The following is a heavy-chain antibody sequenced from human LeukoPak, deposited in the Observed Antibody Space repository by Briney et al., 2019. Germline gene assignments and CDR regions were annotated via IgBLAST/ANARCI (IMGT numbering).Heavy chain of an antibody. CDR3: ARDDDADFGVFDY. Sequence: PSETLSLTCTVSGGSISSHYWNWIRQPPGKGLEWIGCIYNYGSTNYNPALKSRVSISVDMSKTQFSLTLNSVTAADTAVYYCARDDDADFGVFDYWGQGILVTVSS. V-gene: IGHV4-59*11. CDR1: GGSISSHY. D-gene: IGHD4-17*01. J-gene: IGHJ4*02. CDR2: IYNYGST.